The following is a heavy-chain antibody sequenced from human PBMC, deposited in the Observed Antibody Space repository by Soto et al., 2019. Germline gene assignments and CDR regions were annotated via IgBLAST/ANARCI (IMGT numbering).Heavy chain of an antibody. CDR2: ISKDGSTK. CDR1: GFTFSSYS. CDR3: AKETHSSGYGSYFDY. Sequence: VQLVESGGGLVKPGGSLRLSCAASGFTFSSYSMHWVRQAPGKGLEWVAVISKDGSTKYDADSVKGRFTISRDNSKNTLYLQMNSLRAEDTAAYYCAKETHSSGYGSYFDYWGRGTLVTVSS. J-gene: IGHJ4*02. D-gene: IGHD3-22*01. V-gene: IGHV3-30*18.